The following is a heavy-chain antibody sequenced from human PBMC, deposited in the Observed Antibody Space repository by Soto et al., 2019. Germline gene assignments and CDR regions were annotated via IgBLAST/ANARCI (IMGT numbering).Heavy chain of an antibody. D-gene: IGHD5-12*01. CDR3: ASELIYSGYDSQNTKWFDP. J-gene: IGHJ5*02. CDR1: GYTFTVYY. V-gene: IGHV1-2*02. CDR2: INPNSGGT. Sequence: ASVKVSCKASGYTFTVYYMHWVRQAPGQGLEWMGWINPNSGGTNYAQKFQGRVTMTRDTSISTAYLELSRLRSDDTAVYYCASELIYSGYDSQNTKWFDPWGQGILVTVSS.